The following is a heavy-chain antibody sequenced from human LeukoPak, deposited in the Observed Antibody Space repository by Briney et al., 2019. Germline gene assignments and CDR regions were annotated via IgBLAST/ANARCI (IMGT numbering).Heavy chain of an antibody. CDR2: ISGTGGST. V-gene: IGHV3-23*01. J-gene: IGHJ4*02. Sequence: PGGSLRLSCAASGLTFSSYAMSWVRQAPGKGLEWVSTISGTGGSTYYADSVKGRFTISRDNSKNTLYLQMNSLRAEDTAVYYCAKVPYGSGSILVDYWGQGTLVTVSS. D-gene: IGHD3-10*01. CDR3: AKVPYGSGSILVDY. CDR1: GLTFSSYA.